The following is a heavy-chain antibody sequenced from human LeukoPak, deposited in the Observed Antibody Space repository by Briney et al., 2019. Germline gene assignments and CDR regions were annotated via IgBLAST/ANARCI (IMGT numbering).Heavy chain of an antibody. J-gene: IGHJ4*02. Sequence: QSGRFLRLSCAASGFTFNSYGMHWVRQAPGKGLEWVAVIWYDGSNKYYADSVKGRFTISRDNSKNTLYLQMNSLRAEDTAVYYCARVRGDSSGWYGGAFDYWGQATLVTVSS. V-gene: IGHV3-33*01. D-gene: IGHD6-19*01. CDR1: GFTFNSYG. CDR2: IWYDGSNK. CDR3: ARVRGDSSGWYGGAFDY.